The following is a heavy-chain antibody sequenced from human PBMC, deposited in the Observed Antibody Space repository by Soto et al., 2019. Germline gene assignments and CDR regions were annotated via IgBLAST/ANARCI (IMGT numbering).Heavy chain of an antibody. D-gene: IGHD6-19*01. CDR3: ARGEQWLVRFDY. CDR1: GGSISSYY. CDR2: IYYSGST. J-gene: IGHJ4*02. V-gene: IGHV4-59*01. Sequence: SETLSLTCTVSGGSISSYYWSWIRQPPGKGLEWIGYIYYSGSTNYNPSLKSRVTISVDTSMNQFSLKLSSVTAADTAVYYCARGEQWLVRFDYWGQGTLVTVSS.